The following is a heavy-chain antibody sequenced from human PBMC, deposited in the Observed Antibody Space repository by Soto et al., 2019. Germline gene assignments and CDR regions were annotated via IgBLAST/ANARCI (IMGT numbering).Heavy chain of an antibody. Sequence: QVQLVESGGGVVQPGRSLRLSCAASGFTFSSYAMHWVRQAPGKGLEWVAVISYDGSNKYYADSVKGRFTISRDNSKNTLYLQMNSLIAEDTAVYYCASFSLYGPLRGEYYYYGMDVWGQGTTVTGSS. CDR1: GFTFSSYA. V-gene: IGHV3-30-3*01. J-gene: IGHJ6*02. CDR2: ISYDGSNK. CDR3: ASFSLYGPLRGEYYYYGMDV. D-gene: IGHD2-21*01.